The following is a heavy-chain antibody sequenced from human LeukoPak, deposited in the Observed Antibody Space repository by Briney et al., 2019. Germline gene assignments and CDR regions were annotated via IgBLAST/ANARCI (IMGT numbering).Heavy chain of an antibody. CDR2: VYTSGST. D-gene: IGHD2-2*01. CDR1: GYSISSNYY. CDR3: ARDVVAARGSFDY. J-gene: IGHJ4*02. V-gene: IGHV4-4*07. Sequence: SETLSLTCTVSGYSISSNYYWGWIRQPAGQGLEWIGRVYTSGSTNYNPSLKSRATMSVDMSKNQFSLKLSSVTAADTAVYYCARDVVAARGSFDYWGQGTLVTVSS.